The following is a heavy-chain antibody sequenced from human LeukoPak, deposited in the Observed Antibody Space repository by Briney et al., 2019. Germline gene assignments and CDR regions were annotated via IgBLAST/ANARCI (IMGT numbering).Heavy chain of an antibody. CDR2: INHSGST. D-gene: IGHD3-16*01. V-gene: IGHV4-34*01. CDR1: GGSFSGYY. J-gene: IGHJ4*02. Sequence: SETLSLTCAVYGGSFSGYYWSWIRQPPGKGLEWIGEINHSGSTNYNPSLKSRVTISVDTSKNQFSLKLSSVTAADTAVYYCAREALGDKQPYDYWGQGTLVTVSS. CDR3: AREALGDKQPYDY.